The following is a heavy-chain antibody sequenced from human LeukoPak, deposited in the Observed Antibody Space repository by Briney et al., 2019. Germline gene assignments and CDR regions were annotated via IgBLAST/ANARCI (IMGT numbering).Heavy chain of an antibody. V-gene: IGHV1-69*06. CDR2: IIPIFGTA. CDR1: GGTFSSYA. Sequence: SVKVSCKASGGTFSSYAISWVRQAPGQGLEWMGGIIPIFGTANYAQKFQGRVTITADKSTSTAYMELSSLRSEDTAVYYCAGLLGYCTNGVCPPYYYYYMDVWDKGTTVTVSS. D-gene: IGHD2-8*01. J-gene: IGHJ6*03. CDR3: AGLLGYCTNGVCPPYYYYYMDV.